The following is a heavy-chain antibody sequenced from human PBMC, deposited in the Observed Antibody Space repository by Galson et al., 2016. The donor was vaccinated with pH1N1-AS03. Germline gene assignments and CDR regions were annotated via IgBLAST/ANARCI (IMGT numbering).Heavy chain of an antibody. J-gene: IGHJ4*02. V-gene: IGHV3-23*01. CDR3: AKEGDEGAFDC. Sequence: SLRLSCAASGFTFKNYAMSWVRQAPGKGLEWVSVISGIGTSTYYAASVKGRFSISRDNAWNTLSLQMDGLRAEDTALYYCAKEGDEGAFDCWGQGTLVTVSP. CDR2: ISGIGTST. CDR1: GFTFKNYA.